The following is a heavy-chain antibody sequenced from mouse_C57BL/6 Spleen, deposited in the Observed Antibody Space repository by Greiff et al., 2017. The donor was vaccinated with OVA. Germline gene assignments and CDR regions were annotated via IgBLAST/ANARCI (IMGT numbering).Heavy chain of an antibody. Sequence: VQLQQPGAELVRPGSSVKLSCKASGYTFTSYWMHWVKQRPIQGLEWIGNIDPSDSETHYNQKFKDKATLTVDKSSSTAYMQLSSLTSEDSAVYYCARLGTTVVAPSYFDYWGQGTTLTVSS. CDR2: IDPSDSET. D-gene: IGHD1-1*01. V-gene: IGHV1-52*01. CDR3: ARLGTTVVAPSYFDY. J-gene: IGHJ2*01. CDR1: GYTFTSYW.